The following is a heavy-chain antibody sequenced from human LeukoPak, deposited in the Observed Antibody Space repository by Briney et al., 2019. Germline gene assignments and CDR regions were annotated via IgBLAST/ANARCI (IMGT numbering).Heavy chain of an antibody. CDR2: ISGSGGST. Sequence: GGSLRLSCAASGFTFSNYWMSWVRQAPGKGLEWVSAISGSGGSTYYADSVKGRFTISRDTSRNTLYLQMNSLRAEDTAVYYCAKDRGYGDYPRVDDAFDISGQGTMVTVSS. J-gene: IGHJ3*02. CDR3: AKDRGYGDYPRVDDAFDI. V-gene: IGHV3-23*01. D-gene: IGHD4-17*01. CDR1: GFTFSNYW.